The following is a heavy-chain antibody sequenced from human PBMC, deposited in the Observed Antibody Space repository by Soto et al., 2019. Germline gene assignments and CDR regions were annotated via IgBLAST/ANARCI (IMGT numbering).Heavy chain of an antibody. J-gene: IGHJ4*02. D-gene: IGHD1-26*01. CDR1: GYTFTSYY. CDR2: INPSGGST. Sequence: QVQLVQSGAEVKKPGASVKVSCKASGYTFTSYYMHWVRQAPGQGLEWMGIINPSGGSTSYAQKFQDRVTMTRNTSMSTVYLELSSLRSEDTAVYYCAIFNGGELLPGGGYWGQGYLVTVSS. CDR3: AIFNGGELLPGGGY. V-gene: IGHV1-46*01.